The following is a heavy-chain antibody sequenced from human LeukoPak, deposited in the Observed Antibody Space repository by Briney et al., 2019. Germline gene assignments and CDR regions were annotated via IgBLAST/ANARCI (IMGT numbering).Heavy chain of an antibody. V-gene: IGHV5-51*01. CDR1: GYSFTSYR. D-gene: IGHD3-3*01. Sequence: GESLKISCKGSGYSFTSYRIGWVRQMPGKGLEWMGIIYPGDSDTKYSPSFQGQVTISADKSTSTAYLQWSSLKASDTAMYYCARRKMYDFDYWGQGTLVTVSS. CDR3: ARRKMYDFDY. J-gene: IGHJ4*02. CDR2: IYPGDSDT.